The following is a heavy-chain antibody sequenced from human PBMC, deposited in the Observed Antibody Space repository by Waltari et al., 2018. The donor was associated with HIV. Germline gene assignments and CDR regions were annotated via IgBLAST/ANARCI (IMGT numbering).Heavy chain of an antibody. Sequence: EVQLLESGGGLVQPGGSLRLSCAASGFTFSSYAMSWVRQAPGKGLEWVSAISGSGGSTYYADSVKGRFTISRDNSKNTLYLQMNSLRAEDTAVYYCAKDATYYYDSSGYYRDAFDIWGQGTMVTVSS. D-gene: IGHD3-22*01. V-gene: IGHV3-23*01. J-gene: IGHJ3*02. CDR2: ISGSGGST. CDR1: GFTFSSYA. CDR3: AKDATYYYDSSGYYRDAFDI.